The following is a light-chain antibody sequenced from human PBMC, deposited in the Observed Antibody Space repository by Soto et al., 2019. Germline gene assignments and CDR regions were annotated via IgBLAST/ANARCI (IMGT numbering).Light chain of an antibody. J-gene: IGKJ2*01. CDR3: QQYNSYSYT. Sequence: DIQMTQSPSTLSAFVGDRVTITCRASQSISSWLAWYQQKPGKSPKLLIYKASGLQDGVPSRFSGSGSGTEFTLTISSLQPDDFATYYCQQYNSYSYTFGQRTKLEIK. CDR2: KAS. V-gene: IGKV1-5*03. CDR1: QSISSW.